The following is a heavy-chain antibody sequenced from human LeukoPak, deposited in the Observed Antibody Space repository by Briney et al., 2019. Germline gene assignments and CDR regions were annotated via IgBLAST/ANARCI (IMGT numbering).Heavy chain of an antibody. J-gene: IGHJ3*02. V-gene: IGHV4-61*02. D-gene: IGHD3-3*01. CDR3: AREPIRDAFDI. CDR2: IYTSGST. CDR1: GGSISSGGYY. Sequence: SQTLSLTCTVSGGSISSGGYYWSSIRQPAGKGLEWIGRIYTSGSTNYNPSLKSRVTISVDTSKNQFSLKLSSVTAADTAVYYCAREPIRDAFDIWGQGTMVTVSS.